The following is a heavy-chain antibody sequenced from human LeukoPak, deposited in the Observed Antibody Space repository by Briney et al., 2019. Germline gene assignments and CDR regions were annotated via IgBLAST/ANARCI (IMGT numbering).Heavy chain of an antibody. Sequence: ASVKVSCTASGYTFTGYYMHWVRQAPGQGLEWMGRINPNSGGTNYAQKFQGRVTMTRDTSISTAYMELSRLRSDDTAVYYCARVPYSGYDLYYGMDVWGQGTTVTVSS. CDR3: ARVPYSGYDLYYGMDV. J-gene: IGHJ6*02. V-gene: IGHV1-2*06. CDR1: GYTFTGYY. D-gene: IGHD5-12*01. CDR2: INPNSGGT.